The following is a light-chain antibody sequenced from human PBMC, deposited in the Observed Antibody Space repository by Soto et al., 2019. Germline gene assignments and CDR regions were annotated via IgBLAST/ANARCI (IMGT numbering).Light chain of an antibody. Sequence: ALTQPASVSGSPGQSITISCTGTSSDVGGYKYVSWYQQYPGKAPKLMIYEVSNRPSGVSDRFSGSKSGNTASLTISGLQAEDDADYYCSSYTKSNIVIFGGGTKLTVL. CDR3: SSYTKSNIVI. CDR1: SSDVGGYKY. CDR2: EVS. V-gene: IGLV2-14*01. J-gene: IGLJ2*01.